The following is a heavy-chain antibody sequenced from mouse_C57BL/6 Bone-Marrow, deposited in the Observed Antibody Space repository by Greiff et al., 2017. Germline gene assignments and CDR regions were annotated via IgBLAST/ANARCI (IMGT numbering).Heavy chain of an antibody. Sequence: QVQLKQSGPELVRPGASVKISCKAPGYTFTSHWMQWVRQRPGQGLEWIGEIFPGSGSTYYNEKFTGKATLTVDKTSSTAYMQLSSLTSEDSAVYFCAISHYYCSSYARDYWGQGTSVTVSS. CDR1: GYTFTSHW. CDR3: AISHYYCSSYARDY. D-gene: IGHD1-1*01. CDR2: IFPGSGST. V-gene: IGHV1-56*01. J-gene: IGHJ4*01.